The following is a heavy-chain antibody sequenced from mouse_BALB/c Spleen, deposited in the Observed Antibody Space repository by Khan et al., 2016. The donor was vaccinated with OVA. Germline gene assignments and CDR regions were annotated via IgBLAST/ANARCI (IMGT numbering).Heavy chain of an antibody. D-gene: IGHD1-1*01. CDR3: ATHGSSSAWLTY. CDR1: GYTFTSYW. CDR2: INPSTGYT. J-gene: IGHJ3*01. V-gene: IGHV1-7*01. Sequence: QVQLQQSGAELAKPGASVKMSCKASGYTFTSYWMHWVKQRPGQGLEWIGYINPSTGYTEYNQRFKGKATLTADKSSSTAYMQLSSLTSEESAVYYCATHGSSSAWLTYWGQGTLVTVSA.